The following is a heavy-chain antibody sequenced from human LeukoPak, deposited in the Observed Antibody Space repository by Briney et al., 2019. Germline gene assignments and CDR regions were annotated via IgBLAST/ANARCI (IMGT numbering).Heavy chain of an antibody. V-gene: IGHV4-31*03. CDR3: ARDYGPHYFDY. CDR1: GGSISSGGYY. CDR2: IYYSGST. J-gene: IGHJ4*02. Sequence: SETLSLTCTVSGGSISSGGYYWSWVRQHPGKGLEWIGYIYYSGSTYYNPSLKSRVTISVDTSKNQFSLKLSSVTAADTAVYYCARDYGPHYFDYWGQGTLVTVSS. D-gene: IGHD3-10*01.